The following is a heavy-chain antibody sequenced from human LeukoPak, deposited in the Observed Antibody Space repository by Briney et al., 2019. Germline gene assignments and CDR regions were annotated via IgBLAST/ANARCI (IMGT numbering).Heavy chain of an antibody. CDR1: ADSISNYY. V-gene: IGHV4-4*07. J-gene: IGHJ5*02. CDR3: ARDQFGP. CDR2: IYSSGNT. Sequence: SETLSLTCTVSADSISNYYWSWIRQSAGKGLQWIGRIYSSGNTHYNPSLKSRVTMSVDTSKKQFSLRLSSVTAADTAVYYCARDQFGPWGQGILVTVSS.